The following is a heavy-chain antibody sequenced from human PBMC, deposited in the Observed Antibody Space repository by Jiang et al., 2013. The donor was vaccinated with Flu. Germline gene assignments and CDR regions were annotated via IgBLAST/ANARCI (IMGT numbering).Heavy chain of an antibody. Sequence: KPSGTLSLTCAVSGGSISSSNWWSWVRQPQGRGWSGLGKSIIWEHQLQPSLKSRVTISVDKSKNQFSLKLSSVTAADTAVYYCARVWQWPGLFQHWGQGTLVTVSS. CDR3: ARVWQWPGLFQH. V-gene: IGHV4-4*02. CDR2: SIIWEH. CDR1: GGSISSSNW. D-gene: IGHD6-19*01. J-gene: IGHJ1*01.